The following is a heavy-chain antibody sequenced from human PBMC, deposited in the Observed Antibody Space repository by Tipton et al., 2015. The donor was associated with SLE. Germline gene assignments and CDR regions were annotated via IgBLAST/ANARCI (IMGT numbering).Heavy chain of an antibody. D-gene: IGHD6-19*01. V-gene: IGHV4-59*01. J-gene: IGHJ4*02. CDR2: IYYSGST. CDR1: GGSISSYY. Sequence: TLSLTCTVSGGSISSYYWSWIRQPPGKGLEWIGYIYYSGSTNYNPSLKSRVTISVDTSKNQFSLKLSSVTAADTAVYYCARDGGYSSGWFVGYWGQGTLVTVSS. CDR3: ARDGGYSSGWFVGY.